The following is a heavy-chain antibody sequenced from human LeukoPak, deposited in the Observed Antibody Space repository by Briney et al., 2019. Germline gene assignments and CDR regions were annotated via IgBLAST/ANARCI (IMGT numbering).Heavy chain of an antibody. CDR1: GGSISSYY. CDR2: IYYSGST. Sequence: SETLSLTCTVSGGSISSYYWSWIRQPPGKGLEWVGYIYYSGSTNYNPSLKSRVPISVDTYKNQLSLKLSSVTPADTRVYYCAREVVGTMCSGWYRPVTMVDYWGHGTLVTDSP. V-gene: IGHV4-59*12. J-gene: IGHJ4*01. D-gene: IGHD6-19*01. CDR3: AREVVGTMCSGWYRPVTMVDY.